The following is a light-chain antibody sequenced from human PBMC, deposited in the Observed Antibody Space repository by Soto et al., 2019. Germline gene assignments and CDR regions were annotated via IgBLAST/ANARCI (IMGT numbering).Light chain of an antibody. CDR1: SDDIGRFNL. V-gene: IGLV2-23*02. Sequence: QSALTQPASVSGSPGQSITFSCTGSSDDIGRFNLVSWYQQYPGKAPKLILYEVYKRPLGVSDRFSGSKSGSTASLTISGLQAEDEADYHCCSYAGSRWMFGGGTKLTVL. CDR3: CSYAGSRWM. CDR2: EVY. J-gene: IGLJ3*02.